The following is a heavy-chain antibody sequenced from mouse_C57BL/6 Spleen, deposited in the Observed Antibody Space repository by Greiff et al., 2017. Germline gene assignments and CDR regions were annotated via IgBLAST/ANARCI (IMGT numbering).Heavy chain of an antibody. Sequence: EVKLQESGAELVRPGASVKLSCTASGFNIKDAYMHWVKQRPEQGLEWIGWIDPENGDTEYASKFQGKATITADTSSNTAYLQLSSLTSEDTAVYYCTKDYSYAMDYWGQGTSVTVSS. CDR3: TKDYSYAMDY. J-gene: IGHJ4*01. V-gene: IGHV14-4*01. CDR2: IDPENGDT. CDR1: GFNIKDAY.